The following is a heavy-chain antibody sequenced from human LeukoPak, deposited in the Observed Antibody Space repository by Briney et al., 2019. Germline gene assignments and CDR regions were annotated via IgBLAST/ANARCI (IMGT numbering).Heavy chain of an antibody. CDR2: IYYSGST. D-gene: IGHD3-10*01. J-gene: IGHJ4*02. CDR3: ARSIVRGLITGVFDY. Sequence: SETLSLTCTVSGGSISSSSYYWGWIRQPPGKGLEWIGSIYYSGSTYYNPSLKSRVTISVDTSKNQFSLKLSSVTAADTAVYYCARSIVRGLITGVFDYWGQGTLITVSS. V-gene: IGHV4-39*07. CDR1: GGSISSSSYY.